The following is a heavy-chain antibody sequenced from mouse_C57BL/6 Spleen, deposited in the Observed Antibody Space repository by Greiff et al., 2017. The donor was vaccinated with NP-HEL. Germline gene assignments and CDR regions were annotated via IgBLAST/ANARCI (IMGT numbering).Heavy chain of an antibody. CDR3: ASGPRYFDV. CDR2: IYPGSGNT. V-gene: IGHV1-66*01. CDR1: GYSFTSYY. Sequence: VQLQQSGPELVKPGASVKISCKASGYSFTSYYIHWVKQRPGQGLEWIGWIYPGSGNTKYNEKFKCKATLTADTSSSTAYIQLSSLTSEDSAVYYCASGPRYFDVWGTGTTVTVSS. J-gene: IGHJ1*03. D-gene: IGHD3-1*01.